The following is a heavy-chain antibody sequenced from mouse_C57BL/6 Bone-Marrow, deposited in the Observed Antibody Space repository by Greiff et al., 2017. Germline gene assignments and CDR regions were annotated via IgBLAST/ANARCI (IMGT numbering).Heavy chain of an antibody. D-gene: IGHD1-1*01. CDR1: GFSLTSYG. J-gene: IGHJ4*01. CDR2: IWSDGST. Sequence: VQLKESGPGLVAPSQSLSITCTVSGFSLTSYGVHWVRQPPGKGLEWLVVIWSDGSTTYNSAPKSRLSISKDNTKSQVFLKMNSLQTDDTAMYYCARHDPLSTVVAPDAMDYWGQGTSVTVSS. V-gene: IGHV2-6-1*01. CDR3: ARHDPLSTVVAPDAMDY.